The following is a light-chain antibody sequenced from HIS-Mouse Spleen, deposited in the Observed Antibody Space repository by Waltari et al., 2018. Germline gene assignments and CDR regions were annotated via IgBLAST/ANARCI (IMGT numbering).Light chain of an antibody. CDR3: QAWDSSTDVV. CDR2: QDS. J-gene: IGLJ2*01. Sequence: SYELTQPPSVSVSPGQTASITCPGDKLGDKYACWYQEKPGQSPVLVSYQDSKRPSGIPERFSGSNSCNTATLTISGTQAMDEADYYCQAWDSSTDVVFGGGTKLTVL. CDR1: KLGDKY. V-gene: IGLV3-1*01.